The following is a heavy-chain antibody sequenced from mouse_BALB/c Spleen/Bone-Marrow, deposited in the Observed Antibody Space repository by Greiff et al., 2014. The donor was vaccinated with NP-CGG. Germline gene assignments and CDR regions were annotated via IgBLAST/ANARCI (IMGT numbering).Heavy chain of an antibody. J-gene: IGHJ2*01. D-gene: IGHD1-1*01. V-gene: IGHV14-3*02. CDR2: IDPANGNS. Sequence: VQLQQSGAELVKPGASVKLSCTASGFNIKDTYMHWVKQRPEQGLEWIGRIDPANGNSKYDPKFQGKATITADTSSNTAYLQLSSLTSEDTAVYYCAFITTVVEYYFDYWGQGTPLTVSS. CDR3: AFITTVVEYYFDY. CDR1: GFNIKDTY.